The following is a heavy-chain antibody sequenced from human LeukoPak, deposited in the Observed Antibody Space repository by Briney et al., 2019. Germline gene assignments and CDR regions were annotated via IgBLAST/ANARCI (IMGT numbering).Heavy chain of an antibody. V-gene: IGHV4-59*01. D-gene: IGHD5-12*01. CDR3: ARAWGYGDYGAFDI. Sequence: SETLSLTCTVSGGSISSYYWSWIRQPPGKGLEWIGYIYYSGSTSYNPSLKSRVTISVDTSKNQFSLKLSSVTAADTAVYYCARAWGYGDYGAFDIWGQGTMVTVSS. CDR2: IYYSGST. CDR1: GGSISSYY. J-gene: IGHJ3*02.